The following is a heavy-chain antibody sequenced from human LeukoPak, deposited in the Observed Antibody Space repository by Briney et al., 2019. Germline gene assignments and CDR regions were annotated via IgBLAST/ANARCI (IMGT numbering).Heavy chain of an antibody. CDR2: ISAYNGNT. CDR1: GYTFTSYG. V-gene: IGHV1-18*01. CDR3: ARDQQSYYDSSGYLWFDP. D-gene: IGHD3-22*01. J-gene: IGHJ5*02. Sequence: ASVKVSCKASGYTFTSYGISWVRQAPGQGLEWTGWISAYNGNTNYAQKLQGRVTMTTDTSTSTAYMELRSLRSDDTAVYYCARDQQSYYDSSGYLWFDPWGQGTLVTVSS.